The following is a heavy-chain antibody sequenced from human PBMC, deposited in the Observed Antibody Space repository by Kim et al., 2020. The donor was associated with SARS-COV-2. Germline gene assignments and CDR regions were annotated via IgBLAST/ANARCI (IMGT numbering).Heavy chain of an antibody. Sequence: GGSLRLSCAASGFTFSSYAMHWVRQAPGKGLEWVAVISYDGSNKYYADSVKGRFTISRDNSKNTLYLQMNSLRAEDTAVYYCARELRLTIFGVVKHYYYGMDVWGQGTTVTVSS. D-gene: IGHD3-3*01. CDR1: GFTFSSYA. CDR2: ISYDGSNK. J-gene: IGHJ6*02. CDR3: ARELRLTIFGVVKHYYYGMDV. V-gene: IGHV3-30*04.